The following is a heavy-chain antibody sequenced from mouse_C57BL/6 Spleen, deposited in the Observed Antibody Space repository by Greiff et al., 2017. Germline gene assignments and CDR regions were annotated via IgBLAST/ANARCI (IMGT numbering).Heavy chain of an antibody. Sequence: DVQLQESGPGLVKPSQSLSLTCSVTGYSITSGYYWNWIRQFPGNKLEWMGYISYDGSNNYNPSLKNRISITRDTSKNQFFLKLNSVTTEDTATYYCARGGDGYYYYAMDYWGQGTSVTVSS. CDR1: GYSITSGYY. V-gene: IGHV3-6*01. J-gene: IGHJ4*01. CDR3: ARGGDGYYYYAMDY. CDR2: ISYDGSN. D-gene: IGHD2-3*01.